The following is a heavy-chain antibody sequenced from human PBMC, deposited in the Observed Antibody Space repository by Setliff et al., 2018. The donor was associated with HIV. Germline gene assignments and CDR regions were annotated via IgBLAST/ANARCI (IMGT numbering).Heavy chain of an antibody. V-gene: IGHV4-39*07. CDR1: GGSISSSNYY. D-gene: IGHD3-22*01. CDR2: IYYSGST. J-gene: IGHJ4*02. Sequence: PSETLSLTCTVSGGSISSSNYYWGWIRQPPGKGLEWIGNIYYSGSTYYNPSLKSRVTISVDTSKNQFSLKLSSVTAADTAVYYCARDRLDGHDTSGYYYAYWGQGTLVTVSS. CDR3: ARDRLDGHDTSGYYYAY.